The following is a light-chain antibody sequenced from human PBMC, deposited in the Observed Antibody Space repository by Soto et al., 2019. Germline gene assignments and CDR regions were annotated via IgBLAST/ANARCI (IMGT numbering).Light chain of an antibody. J-gene: IGKJ3*01. CDR2: DAS. CDR1: QSVSSY. CDR3: QQRAKWPPGFT. V-gene: IGKV3-11*01. Sequence: EIVLTQSPATLSLSPGDRATLSCRASQSVSSYLAWYQQKPGQAPRLLIYDASNRATGIPARFSGSGSGTDFTLTISSLEPDAFAVYYCQQRAKWPPGFTFGPGTKVDFK.